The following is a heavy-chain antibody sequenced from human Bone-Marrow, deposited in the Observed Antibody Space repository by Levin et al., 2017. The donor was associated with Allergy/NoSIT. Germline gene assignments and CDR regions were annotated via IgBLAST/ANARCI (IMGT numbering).Heavy chain of an antibody. CDR3: ARDSHGKYYYYGMDV. CDR1: GGSMGSFY. CDR2: IYTGGSA. J-gene: IGHJ6*02. V-gene: IGHV4-59*01. D-gene: IGHD1-1*01. Sequence: GSLRLSCTVSGGSMGSFYWSWIRQSPGKGLEWIGDIYTGGSANYNPSLKSRVTISVDTSKNQFSLKLTSVSAADAAVYYCARDSHGKYYYYGMDVWGHGTTVIVSS.